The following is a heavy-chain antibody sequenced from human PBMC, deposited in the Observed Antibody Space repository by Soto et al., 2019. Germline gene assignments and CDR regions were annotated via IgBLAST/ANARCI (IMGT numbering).Heavy chain of an antibody. CDR1: GGTFSSYA. CDR3: ARVSESCSGGSCYSDFDY. D-gene: IGHD2-15*01. Sequence: ASVKVSCKASGGTFSSYAISWVRQAPGQGLEWMGGIIPIFGTANYAQKFQGRVTITADGSTSTAYMELSSLRSEDTAVYYCARVSESCSGGSCYSDFDYWGQGTLVTVSS. CDR2: IIPIFGTA. J-gene: IGHJ4*02. V-gene: IGHV1-69*13.